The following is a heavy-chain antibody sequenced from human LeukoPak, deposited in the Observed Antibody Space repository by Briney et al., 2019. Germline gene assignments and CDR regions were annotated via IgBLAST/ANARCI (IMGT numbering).Heavy chain of an antibody. V-gene: IGHV1-2*02. J-gene: IGHJ4*02. CDR3: AREEGSTTVTTWLRY. CDR2: INPNSGGT. Sequence: ASVKVSCKASGYTFTRYYMHWVRQAPGQGLEWMGWINPNSGGTNYAQKFQGRVTMTRDTSISTAYMELSRLRSDDTAVYYCAREEGSTTVTTWLRYWGQGTLVTVSS. D-gene: IGHD4-17*01. CDR1: GYTFTRYY.